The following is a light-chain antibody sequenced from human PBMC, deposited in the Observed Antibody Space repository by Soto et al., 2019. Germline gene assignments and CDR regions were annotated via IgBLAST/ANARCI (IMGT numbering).Light chain of an antibody. CDR3: QQYGSSPPYT. CDR2: GES. J-gene: IGKJ2*01. V-gene: IGKV3-20*01. CDR1: QSVSSSY. Sequence: EIVLTQSPGTLSLSPGERATLSCRASQSVSSSYLAWYQQKPGQAPSLLIYGESSRATGIPDRFSGSGSGTEFALSSSRMEPEDVAVYYCQQYGSSPPYTFGQGTKLEIK.